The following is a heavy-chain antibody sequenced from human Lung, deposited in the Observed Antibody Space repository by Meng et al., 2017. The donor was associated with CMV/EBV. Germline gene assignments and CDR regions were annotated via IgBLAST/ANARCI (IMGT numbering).Heavy chain of an antibody. CDR1: RFTVSSNY. J-gene: IGHJ4*02. D-gene: IGHD1-1*01. CDR2: IYSGGST. V-gene: IGHV3-66*02. CDR3: ARVVRHLWANYYFDY. Sequence: GGSXRLXCEASRFTVSSNYMTWVPQAPGKGLEWVSTIYSGGSTYYADSVKGRFTISRDNSKNTLYLQMSSLRPEDTAVYFCARVVRHLWANYYFDYWGQGTLVTVSS.